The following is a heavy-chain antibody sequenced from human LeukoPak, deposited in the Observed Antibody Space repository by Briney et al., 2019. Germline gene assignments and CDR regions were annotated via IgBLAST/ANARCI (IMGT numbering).Heavy chain of an antibody. D-gene: IGHD5-12*01. J-gene: IGHJ4*02. CDR3: ARGPSGYHNT. V-gene: IGHV3-21*01. CDR2: ITTDSSYI. Sequence: GGSLRLSCAASGFSFSTYNMNWVRQAPGKGLEWVSSITTDSSYIYYADPVKGRFTISRDNAKSSLYPQMNSLRAEDTAVYYCARGPSGYHNTGGQGTLVTVSS. CDR1: GFSFSTYN.